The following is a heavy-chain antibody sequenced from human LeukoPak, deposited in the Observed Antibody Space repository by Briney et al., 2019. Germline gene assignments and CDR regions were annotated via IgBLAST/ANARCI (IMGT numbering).Heavy chain of an antibody. CDR2: ISGSGGST. V-gene: IGHV3-23*01. Sequence: PGGSLRLSCAASGFTFSSYAMSWVRQAPGKGLEWVSAISGSGGSTYYADSVKGRFTISRDNSKNTLYLQMNSLRAEDTAVYYCAELGGYCSSTSCYQNWFDPWGQGTLVTVSS. J-gene: IGHJ5*02. CDR1: GFTFSSYA. D-gene: IGHD2-2*01. CDR3: AELGGYCSSTSCYQNWFDP.